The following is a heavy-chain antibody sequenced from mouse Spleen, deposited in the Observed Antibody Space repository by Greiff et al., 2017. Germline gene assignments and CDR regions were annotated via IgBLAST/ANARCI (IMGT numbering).Heavy chain of an antibody. CDR2: IDPEDGDT. CDR3: TTFTTVVATDAMDY. D-gene: IGHD1-1*01. J-gene: IGHJ4*01. V-gene: IGHV14-1*01. Sequence: EVKLMESGAELVRPGASVKLSCTASGFNIKDYYMHWVKQRPEQGLEWIGRIDPEDGDTEYAPKFQGKATMTADTSSNTAYLQLSSLTSEDTAVYYCTTFTTVVATDAMDYWGQGTSDTVSS. CDR1: GFNIKDYY.